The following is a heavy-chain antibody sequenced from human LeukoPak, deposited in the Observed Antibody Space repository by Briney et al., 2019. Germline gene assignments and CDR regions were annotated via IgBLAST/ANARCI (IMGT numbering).Heavy chain of an antibody. D-gene: IGHD3-22*01. CDR3: TTPERYYYDTSDFYGSPY. J-gene: IGHJ4*02. CDR2: IYRCGST. CDR1: GFTVSSND. V-gene: IGHV3-53*01. Sequence: GGSLRLSCAASGFTVSSNDMSWVRQAPGKGLECVSVIYRCGSTYYAAPVKGRFTISRDDSKNTLYLQMNSLKTEDTAVYYCTTPERYYYDTSDFYGSPYWGQGTLVTVSS.